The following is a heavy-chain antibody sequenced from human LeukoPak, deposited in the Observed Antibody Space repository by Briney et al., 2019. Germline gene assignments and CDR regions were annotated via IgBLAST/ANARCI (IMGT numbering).Heavy chain of an antibody. CDR1: GFTFSSYE. CDR2: ISSSGNTR. CDR3: ARDHLPTTFDY. V-gene: IGHV3-48*03. D-gene: IGHD1-1*01. J-gene: IGHJ4*02. Sequence: PGGSPRLSCAASGFTFSSYEMNWVRQAPGKGLEWVSYISSSGNTRYYADSVKGRFTISRDNAKNSLYLQMNSLRAEDTAVYYCARDHLPTTFDYWGQGTLVTVSS.